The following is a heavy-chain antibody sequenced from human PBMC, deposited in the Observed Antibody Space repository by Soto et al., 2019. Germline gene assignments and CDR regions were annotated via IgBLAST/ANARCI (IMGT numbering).Heavy chain of an antibody. V-gene: IGHV4-4*07. D-gene: IGHD1-20*01. CDR2: IDASGNT. CDR1: VDSISTYY. Sequence: QVQLRESGPGLVKASETLSLTCTVSVDSISTYYWSWIRRPAGKGLEWIGRIDASGNTNYNPSLKSRVTMSAETSTKQFSLKLTSVTAADTAVYYCARYSNNWFQTEGMDVWGQGTTVTVSS. CDR3: ARYSNNWFQTEGMDV. J-gene: IGHJ6*02.